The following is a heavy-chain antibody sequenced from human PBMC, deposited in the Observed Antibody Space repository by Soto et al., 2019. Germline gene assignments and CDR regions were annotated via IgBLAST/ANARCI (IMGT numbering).Heavy chain of an antibody. CDR1: GFTFSNYA. J-gene: IGHJ5*02. CDR2: VSGTGGDT. CDR3: AKDETTLVRGVLDP. V-gene: IGHV3-23*01. Sequence: EVQLLESGGGLVQPGGSLRLSCAASGFTFSNYAMSWVRQAPGKGLEWVSAVSGTGGDTFYADSVKGRFTISRDNSKTTLYLQMNSLRAEDTAVYYCAKDETTLVRGVLDPWGQGTLVTVSS. D-gene: IGHD3-10*01.